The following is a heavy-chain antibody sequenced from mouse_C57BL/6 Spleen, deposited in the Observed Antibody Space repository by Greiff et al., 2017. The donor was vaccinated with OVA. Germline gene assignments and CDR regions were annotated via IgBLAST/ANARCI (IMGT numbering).Heavy chain of an antibody. Sequence: QVQLKESGPELVKPGASVKLSCKASGYTFTSYDINWVKQRHGQGLEWIGWIYPRDGSTTYNEKFKGKATLTVDTASSTAYMELHSLTSEDSAVYFCALEADYYAMDYWGQGTSVTVSS. CDR1: GYTFTSYD. CDR3: ALEADYYAMDY. V-gene: IGHV1-85*01. J-gene: IGHJ4*01. CDR2: IYPRDGST.